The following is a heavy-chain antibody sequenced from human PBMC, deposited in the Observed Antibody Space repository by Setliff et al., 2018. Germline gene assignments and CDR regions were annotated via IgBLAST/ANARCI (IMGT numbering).Heavy chain of an antibody. D-gene: IGHD3-22*01. CDR2: INYSGST. CDR3: ARGITSGGYWGQRFLYLDV. J-gene: IGHJ6*03. CDR1: GGAVSGDY. V-gene: IGHV4-59*02. Sequence: PSETLSLTCSVSGGAVSGDYWTWIRQPPGKGLEYIGYINYSGSTNYNPSLKSRVTISGDTSKNQVSLRLSSVTAADTAVYYCARGITSGGYWGQRFLYLDVWGRGTTVTVSS.